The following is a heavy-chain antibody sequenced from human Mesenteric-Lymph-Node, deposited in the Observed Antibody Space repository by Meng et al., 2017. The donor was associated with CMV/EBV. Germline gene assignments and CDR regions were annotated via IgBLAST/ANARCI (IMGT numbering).Heavy chain of an antibody. D-gene: IGHD2-2*01. CDR1: GFSFSDYG. CDR3: ARDRADCSSTSCELDY. V-gene: IGHV3-30*02. Sequence: GGSLRLSCVTSGFSFSDYGVYWVRQAPGRGLEWVASIRYDGRDEYYADSVKGRFTISRDNSKNTLYLQMNSLRAEDTAVYYCARDRADCSSTSCELDYWGQGTLVTVS. CDR2: IRYDGRDE. J-gene: IGHJ4*02.